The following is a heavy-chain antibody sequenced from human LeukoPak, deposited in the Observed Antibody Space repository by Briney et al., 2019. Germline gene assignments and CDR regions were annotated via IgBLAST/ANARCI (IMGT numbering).Heavy chain of an antibody. CDR3: AREVGKGNAFDI. V-gene: IGHV1-69*06. J-gene: IGHJ3*02. Sequence: GASVKVSCKASGGTFSSYAISWVRQAPGQGLEWMGGIIPIFGTANYAQKFQGRVTITAGKSTSTAHMELSSLRSEDTAVYYCAREVGKGNAFDIWGQGTMVTVSS. CDR2: IIPIFGTA. CDR1: GGTFSSYA. D-gene: IGHD1-26*01.